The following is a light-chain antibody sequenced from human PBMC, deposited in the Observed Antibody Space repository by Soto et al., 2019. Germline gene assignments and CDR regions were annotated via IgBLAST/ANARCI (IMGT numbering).Light chain of an antibody. Sequence: DIQVTQSPSTLSVSPGDRATLTCRASQSITIYLAWYQQKPGKAPKLLIYEASTIDSGVPSRFSGSGSGTEFTLTISSLEPDDFAIYYCHQYTASSIAFGQGTRLEIK. CDR3: HQYTASSIA. V-gene: IGKV1-5*03. CDR2: EAS. CDR1: QSITIY. J-gene: IGKJ5*01.